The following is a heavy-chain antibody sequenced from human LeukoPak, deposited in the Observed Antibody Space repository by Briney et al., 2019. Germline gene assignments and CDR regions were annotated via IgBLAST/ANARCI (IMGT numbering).Heavy chain of an antibody. D-gene: IGHD2-2*01. J-gene: IGHJ4*02. V-gene: IGHV5-51*01. CDR2: IYPGDSDT. CDR1: GDSFTIYW. Sequence: GESLKISCKGSGDSFTIYWIGCVRQMPGKGLEWMGVIYPGDSDTSNSPSFQGQVNISADKSISTANLQWSSLKASDTAMYYCAKIGYCSSTSCYWILDYWGQGTLVTVSS. CDR3: AKIGYCSSTSCYWILDY.